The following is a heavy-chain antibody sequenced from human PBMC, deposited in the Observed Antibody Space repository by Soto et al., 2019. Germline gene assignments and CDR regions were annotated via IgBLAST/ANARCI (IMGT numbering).Heavy chain of an antibody. V-gene: IGHV4-31*03. D-gene: IGHD5-18*01. J-gene: IGHJ4*02. CDR2: IYYSGST. Sequence: SETLSLTCTVSGGSISSGGYYWSWIRQHPGKGLEWIGYIYYSGSTYYNPSLKSRVTISRDNAKNSVYLQMNSLRAEDTAVYYCVRDFEGSYGYGPFEYWGQGTLVTVSS. CDR3: VRDFEGSYGYGPFEY. CDR1: GGSISSGGYY.